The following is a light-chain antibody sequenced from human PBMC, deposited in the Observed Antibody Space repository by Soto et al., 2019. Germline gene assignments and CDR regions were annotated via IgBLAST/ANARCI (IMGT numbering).Light chain of an antibody. J-gene: IGKJ5*01. Sequence: EIVLTQSPATLSLSPGERATLSCRASQSVINYLAWYQQKPGQVPRLLIYDASNRATGIPARFSGSGSETDFTLTISSLEPEDFAVYYCQQRRSWPITFGQGTRLEIK. V-gene: IGKV3-11*01. CDR3: QQRRSWPIT. CDR1: QSVINY. CDR2: DAS.